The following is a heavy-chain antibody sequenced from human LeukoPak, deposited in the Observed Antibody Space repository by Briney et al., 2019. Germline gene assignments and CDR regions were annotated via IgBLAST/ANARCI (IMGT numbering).Heavy chain of an antibody. D-gene: IGHD5-18*01. CDR3: ARVRGYSLFDY. CDR1: GYSFTSYY. CDR2: NNPSGGTT. J-gene: IGHJ4*02. V-gene: IGHV1-46*01. Sequence: ASVKVSCKAFGYSFTSYYMHWVRQAPGQGLEWMGINNPSGGTTSYAQRFQDRVTMTRDTSTSTVYMELSSLRSEDTAVYFCARVRGYSLFDYWGQGILVTVSS.